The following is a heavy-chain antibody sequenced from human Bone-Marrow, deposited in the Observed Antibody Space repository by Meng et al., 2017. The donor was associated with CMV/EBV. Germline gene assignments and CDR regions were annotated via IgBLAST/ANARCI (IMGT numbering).Heavy chain of an antibody. CDR1: GYSISSGYY. J-gene: IGHJ6*02. CDR2: IYHSGST. D-gene: IGHD4-11*01. V-gene: IGHV4-38-2*02. Sequence: SETLSLTCTVSGYSISSGYYWGWIRQPPGKGLEWIGSIYHSGSTYYNPSLKSRVTISVDTSKNPFSLKLSSVTAADTAVYYCARGGNVYGTRSVTTYYYYGMDVWGQGTTVTVSS. CDR3: ARGGNVYGTRSVTTYYYYGMDV.